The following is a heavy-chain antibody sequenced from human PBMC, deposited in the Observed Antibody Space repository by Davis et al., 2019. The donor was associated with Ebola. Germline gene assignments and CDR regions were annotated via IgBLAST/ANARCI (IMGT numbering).Heavy chain of an antibody. D-gene: IGHD3-22*01. Sequence: GGSLRLSCVVSGSTFRSYWMHWVRQAPGKGLEWVSVIYSGGSTYYADSVKGRFTISRDNSKNTLYLQMNSLRDEDTAVYYCASEKVSYYYYGMDVWGQGTTVTVSS. CDR3: ASEKVSYYYYGMDV. V-gene: IGHV3-66*01. CDR1: GSTFRSYW. CDR2: IYSGGST. J-gene: IGHJ6*02.